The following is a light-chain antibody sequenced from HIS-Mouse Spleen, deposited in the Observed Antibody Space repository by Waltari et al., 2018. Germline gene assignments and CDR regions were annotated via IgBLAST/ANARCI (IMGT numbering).Light chain of an antibody. CDR2: EGS. CDR3: CSYAGSSTSVV. J-gene: IGLJ2*01. CDR1: SSDVGSYNL. Sequence: QYALTQPASVSGSPGQSITISCTGPSSDVGSYNLVSWYQQHPGKAPKLMIYEGSKRPSGVSNRFSGSKSGNTASLTISGLQAEDEADYYCCSYAGSSTSVVFGGGTKLTVL. V-gene: IGLV2-23*01.